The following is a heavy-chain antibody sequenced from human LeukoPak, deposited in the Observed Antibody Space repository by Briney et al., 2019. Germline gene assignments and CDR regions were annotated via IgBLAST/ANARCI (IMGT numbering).Heavy chain of an antibody. CDR3: ARIYCSGGSCYSFGP. CDR2: IIPIFGIA. V-gene: IGHV1-69*04. D-gene: IGHD2-15*01. CDR1: GGTFSSYA. Sequence: SVKVSCKASGGTFSSYAISWVRQAPGQGLEWMGRIIPIFGIANYAQKFQGRVTITADKSTSTAYMELSSLRSEDTAVYCCARIYCSGGSCYSFGPWGQGTLVTVSS. J-gene: IGHJ5*02.